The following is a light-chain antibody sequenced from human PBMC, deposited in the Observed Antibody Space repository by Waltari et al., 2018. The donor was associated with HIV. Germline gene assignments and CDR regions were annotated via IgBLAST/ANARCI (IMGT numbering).Light chain of an antibody. CDR1: QTVNTY. CDR3: QQRTDSIT. V-gene: IGKV3-11*01. Sequence: EIVLTQSPATLSVSPGERATLFCRASQTVNTYLAWYHQKPGQAPSLVIYDASTTATGFPARFSGSGSVTDFTLTLRSLEPDDVAVYYCQQRTDSITFGGWTKVEIK. CDR2: DAS. J-gene: IGKJ4*01.